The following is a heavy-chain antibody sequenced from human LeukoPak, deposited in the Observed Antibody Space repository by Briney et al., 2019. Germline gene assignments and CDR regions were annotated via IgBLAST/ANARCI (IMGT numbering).Heavy chain of an antibody. CDR1: GGSISSYD. J-gene: IGHJ4*02. CDR2: IYYSGST. CDR3: AGDVGYYFDY. Sequence: SETLSLTCTVSGGSISSYDWSWIRQPPGKGLEWIGYIYYSGSTNYNPSLKSRATISVDTSKNQFSLKLSSVTAADTAVYNCAGDVGYYFDYWGQGTLVTVSS. V-gene: IGHV4-59*01.